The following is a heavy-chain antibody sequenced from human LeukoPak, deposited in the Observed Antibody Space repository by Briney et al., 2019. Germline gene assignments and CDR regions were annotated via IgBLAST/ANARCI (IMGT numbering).Heavy chain of an antibody. CDR3: ARAKQSGGFDY. J-gene: IGHJ4*02. CDR1: GGSISRGSYY. Sequence: SHTLSLTCTVSGGSISRGSYYWSWIQQPAGKGLEWVGRIYTSGSTNYNPSLKSRVTISVDASKNQFSLKLSSVTAADTAVYYCARAKQSGGFDYWGQGTLVTVSS. D-gene: IGHD6-25*01. V-gene: IGHV4-61*02. CDR2: IYTSGST.